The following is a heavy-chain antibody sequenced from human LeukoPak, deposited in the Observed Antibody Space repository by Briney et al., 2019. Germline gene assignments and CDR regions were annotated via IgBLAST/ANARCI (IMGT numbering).Heavy chain of an antibody. CDR1: GFTFSSYE. V-gene: IGHV3-48*03. Sequence: GGSLRLSCAASGFTFSSYEMNWVRQAPGKGLDWVSYISSSGSTIYYADSVKGRFTISRDNAKNSLYLQMNSLRAEDTAVYYCARERYYDLAEPEGFDPWGQGTLVTVSS. D-gene: IGHD3-3*01. CDR3: ARERYYDLAEPEGFDP. J-gene: IGHJ5*02. CDR2: ISSSGSTI.